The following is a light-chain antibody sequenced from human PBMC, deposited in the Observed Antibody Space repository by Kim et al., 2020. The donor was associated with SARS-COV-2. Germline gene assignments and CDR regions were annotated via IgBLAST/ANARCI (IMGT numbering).Light chain of an antibody. Sequence: SYELTQPPSVSASPGQTASITCSGDKLGDKYACWYQQKPGQSPVLVIYQDSKRPSGIPERFSGSNSGNTATLTISGTQAMDEADYYCQAWVSPWVFGGGT. CDR3: QAWVSPWV. CDR1: KLGDKY. J-gene: IGLJ3*02. V-gene: IGLV3-1*01. CDR2: QDS.